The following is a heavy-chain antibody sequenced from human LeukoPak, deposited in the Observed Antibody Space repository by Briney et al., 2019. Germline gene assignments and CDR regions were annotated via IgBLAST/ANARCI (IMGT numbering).Heavy chain of an antibody. V-gene: IGHV3-74*01. CDR3: ARAPYYYYYMDV. CDR1: GFTFSSYS. J-gene: IGHJ6*03. Sequence: GGSLRLSCAASGFTFSSYSMNWVRQAPGKGLVWVSRINSDGSSTSYADSVKGRFTISRDNAKNTLYLQMNSLRAEDTAVYYCARAPYYYYYMDVWGKGTTVTVSS. CDR2: INSDGSST.